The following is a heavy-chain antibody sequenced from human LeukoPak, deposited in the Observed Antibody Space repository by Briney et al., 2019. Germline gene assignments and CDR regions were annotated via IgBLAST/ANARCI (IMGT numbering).Heavy chain of an antibody. CDR2: INHSGST. CDR1: GGSFSGYY. Sequence: SETLSLTCAVYGGSFSGYYWSWIRQPPGKGLEWIGEINHSGSTNYNPSLKSRVTISVDTSKNQFSLKLSSVTAADTAVYYCARGRYYGDYRVDPWGQGTLVIVSS. J-gene: IGHJ5*02. V-gene: IGHV4-34*01. CDR3: ARGRYYGDYRVDP. D-gene: IGHD4-17*01.